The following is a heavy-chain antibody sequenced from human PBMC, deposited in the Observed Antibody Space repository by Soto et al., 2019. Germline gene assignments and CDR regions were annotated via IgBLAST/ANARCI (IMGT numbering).Heavy chain of an antibody. CDR1: GFTFSSYA. CDR2: ISYDGSNK. Sequence: PGGSLRLSCAASGFTFSSYAMHWVRQAPGKGLEWVAVISYDGSNKYYADSVKGRFTISRGNSKNTLYLQMNSLRAEDTAVYYCAREQITMIVVAYDAFDIWGQGTMVTVSS. V-gene: IGHV3-30-3*01. D-gene: IGHD3-22*01. J-gene: IGHJ3*02. CDR3: AREQITMIVVAYDAFDI.